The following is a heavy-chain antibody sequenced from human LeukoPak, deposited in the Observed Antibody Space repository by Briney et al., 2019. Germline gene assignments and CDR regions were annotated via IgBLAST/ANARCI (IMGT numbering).Heavy chain of an antibody. D-gene: IGHD1-26*01. CDR1: GGSISTYY. Sequence: SETLSLTCTVSGGSISTYYWSWIRQPAGKGLEWIGYIYYSGSTKYNPSLESRVTISVDTAKSQFSLKLSSVTTADTAVYYCARGGGSPEFWGQGTQVTVSS. CDR3: ARGGGSPEF. CDR2: IYYSGST. V-gene: IGHV4-59*01. J-gene: IGHJ4*02.